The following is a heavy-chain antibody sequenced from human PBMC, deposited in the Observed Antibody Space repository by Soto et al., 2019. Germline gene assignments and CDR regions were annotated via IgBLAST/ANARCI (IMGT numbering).Heavy chain of an antibody. D-gene: IGHD5-18*01. CDR2: INYRGTT. V-gene: IGHV4-31*03. Sequence: QVHLQESGPGLVKPSQTLSLTCTVSGGSINSDGYYWSWIRQHPEKGLEWIGYINYRGTTYYNPSLESRLTISVDTPENQFSLQLTSVIAADTALYYCARESYSFGRAFDIWGHGTLVTVSS. CDR1: GGSINSDGYY. J-gene: IGHJ4*01. CDR3: ARESYSFGRAFDI.